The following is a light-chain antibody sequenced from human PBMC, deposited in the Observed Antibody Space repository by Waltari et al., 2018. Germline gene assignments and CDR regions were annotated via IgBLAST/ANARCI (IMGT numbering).Light chain of an antibody. CDR3: CSYAGNDVCL. Sequence: QSALTQPASVSGSPGQSVTISCTGAGSALGSSDFVSWYQQHPGNAPQLVIYDVSKRPSGVSDRFSGSKSADTASLTISGLQFEDEADYYCCSYAGNDVCLFGGGTRLTVL. CDR2: DVS. J-gene: IGLJ3*02. V-gene: IGLV2-23*02. CDR1: GSALGSSDF.